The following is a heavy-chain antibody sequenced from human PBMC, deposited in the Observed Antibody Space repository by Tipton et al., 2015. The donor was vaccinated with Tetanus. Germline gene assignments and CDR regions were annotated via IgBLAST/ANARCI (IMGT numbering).Heavy chain of an antibody. CDR3: ARRGGGDLDH. CDR1: GHNSASYW. Sequence: QSGAEVKKPGESLRISCQASGHNSASYWLSWVRQMPGRGLEWMGIIYPGDSDTTYSPSFQGQVPISADRYMSTAYLQWRSLKASDTAMYYCARRGGGDLDHWGQGTLVTVSS. D-gene: IGHD2-21*02. J-gene: IGHJ4*02. V-gene: IGHV5-51*01. CDR2: IYPGDSDT.